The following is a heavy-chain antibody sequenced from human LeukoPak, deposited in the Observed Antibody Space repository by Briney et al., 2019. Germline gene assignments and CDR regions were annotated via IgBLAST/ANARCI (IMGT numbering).Heavy chain of an antibody. CDR3: ARDRGTIGGYFDN. D-gene: IGHD3-10*01. CDR1: GFTFSTYT. J-gene: IGHJ4*02. V-gene: IGHV3-23*01. Sequence: GGSLRLSCAASGFTFSTYTLTWVRQAPGKGPEWVSAINTGGGTNYPDSEKGRFTVSRDNSKNALYLQMNSLRAEDTAVYYCARDRGTIGGYFDNWGQGTLVTVSS. CDR2: INTGGGT.